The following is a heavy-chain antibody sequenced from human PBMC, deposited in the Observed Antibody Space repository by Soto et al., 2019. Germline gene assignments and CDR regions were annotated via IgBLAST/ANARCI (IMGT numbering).Heavy chain of an antibody. J-gene: IGHJ3*02. D-gene: IGHD2-15*01. CDR3: ARDHGGDAGGYCSGGSCVDDAFDI. CDR1: GYTFTSYA. CDR2: INAGNGNT. V-gene: IGHV1-3*01. Sequence: ASVKVSCKASGYTFTSYAMHWVRQAPGQRLEWMGWINAGNGNTKYSQKFQGRVTITRDTSASTAYMELSSLRSEDTAVYYCARDHGGDAGGYCSGGSCVDDAFDIWGQGTMVTVSS.